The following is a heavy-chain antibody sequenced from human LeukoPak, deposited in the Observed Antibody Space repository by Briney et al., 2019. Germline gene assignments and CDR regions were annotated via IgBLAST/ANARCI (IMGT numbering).Heavy chain of an antibody. CDR3: ARGKGSESGYDYFLDY. D-gene: IGHD5-12*01. V-gene: IGHV3-30-3*01. CDR1: GFTFSSYA. J-gene: IGHJ4*02. CDR2: FSYDGSSK. Sequence: TGGSLRLSCAASGFTFSSYAMHWGGQAPGKGLEGVTLFSYDGSSKYYADSVRGRFTISRDNSKNTRYLQMDSLRADDSAVYYCARGKGSESGYDYFLDYWGQGTLVTVSS.